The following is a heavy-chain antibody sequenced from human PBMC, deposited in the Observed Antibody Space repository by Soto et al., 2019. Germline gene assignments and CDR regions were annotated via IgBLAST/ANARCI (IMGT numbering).Heavy chain of an antibody. CDR2: ISGSGDST. J-gene: IGHJ4*02. D-gene: IGHD3-22*01. V-gene: IGHV3-23*01. Sequence: GGSLRLSCAASGFTFSSYAMSWVRQAPGKGLEWVSAISGSGDSTYYADSVKGRFTISRDNSKNTLFLQMNSLRAEATAVYYCAKTYYYDSSGYFRYYFDYWGQGTLVTVSS. CDR1: GFTFSSYA. CDR3: AKTYYYDSSGYFRYYFDY.